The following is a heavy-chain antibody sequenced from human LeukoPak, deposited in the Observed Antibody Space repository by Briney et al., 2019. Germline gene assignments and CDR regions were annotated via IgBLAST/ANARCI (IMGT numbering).Heavy chain of an antibody. CDR1: GFTFSSYA. CDR2: ISYDGSNN. V-gene: IGHV3-30*04. Sequence: GGSLRLSCAASGFTFSSYAMHWVRQAPGKGLAWVAVISYDGSNNYYAGSVKGLFTISRDNSKKTLYLQMKSLRAEDTAVYYCARESITAYGSGIILGDYWGQGTLVTVSS. D-gene: IGHD3-10*01. J-gene: IGHJ4*02. CDR3: ARESITAYGSGIILGDY.